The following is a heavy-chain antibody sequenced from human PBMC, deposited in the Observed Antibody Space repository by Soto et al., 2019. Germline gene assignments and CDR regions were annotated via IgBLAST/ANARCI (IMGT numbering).Heavy chain of an antibody. CDR1: GFTFSSYG. V-gene: IGHV3-30*18. CDR3: AKVHGRTTTVTTGDYYFYYGMDV. D-gene: IGHD4-17*01. CDR2: ISYDGSNK. J-gene: IGHJ6*02. Sequence: QVQLVESGGGVVQPGRSLRLSCAASGFTFSSYGMHWVRQAPGKGLEWVAVISYDGSNKYYADSVKGRFTISRDNSKNTLYLQMNSLRAEDTAVYYCAKVHGRTTTVTTGDYYFYYGMDVWGQGTTVTVSS.